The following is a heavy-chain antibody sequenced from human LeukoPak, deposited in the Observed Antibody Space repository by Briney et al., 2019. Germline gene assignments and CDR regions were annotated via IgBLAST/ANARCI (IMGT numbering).Heavy chain of an antibody. V-gene: IGHV1-24*01. J-gene: IGHJ4*02. CDR1: GYTLTQLS. CDR3: ASRTAYSSTTPTDY. CDR2: FDPEDGET. D-gene: IGHD6-13*01. Sequence: ASVNVSFKVSGYTLTQLSMHWVRQAPGKGREWMGGFDPEDGETIYAQKFQGRVTMTEDTSTDTAYMELSSLRSADTAVYYCASRTAYSSTTPTDYWGQGTLVTVSS.